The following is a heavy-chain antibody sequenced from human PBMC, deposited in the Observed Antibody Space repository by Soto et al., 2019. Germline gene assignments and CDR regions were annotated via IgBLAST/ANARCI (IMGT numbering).Heavy chain of an antibody. Sequence: GASVKVSCKASGGTFSSYAISWVRQAPGQGLEWMGGIIPIFGTANYAQKFQGRVTITADESTSTAYMELSSLRSEDTVVYYCAGSFYGDYFYYYHGMDVWGQGTTVTVSS. D-gene: IGHD4-17*01. CDR3: AGSFYGDYFYYYHGMDV. CDR2: IIPIFGTA. J-gene: IGHJ6*02. CDR1: GGTFSSYA. V-gene: IGHV1-69*13.